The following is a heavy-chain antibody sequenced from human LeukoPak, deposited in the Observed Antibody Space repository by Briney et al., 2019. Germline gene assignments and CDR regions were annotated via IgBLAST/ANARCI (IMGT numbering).Heavy chain of an antibody. CDR2: ISGSGGST. CDR1: GFTFSSYA. V-gene: IGHV3-23*01. J-gene: IGHJ4*02. Sequence: HPGGSLRLSCAASGFTFSSYAMSWVRQAPGKGLEWVSAISGSGGSTYYADSVKGRFTISRDNSKNTLYLQMNSLRAEDTAVYYCAKGQLWFGEFSYFDYWGQGTLVTVSS. CDR3: AKGQLWFGEFSYFDY. D-gene: IGHD3-10*01.